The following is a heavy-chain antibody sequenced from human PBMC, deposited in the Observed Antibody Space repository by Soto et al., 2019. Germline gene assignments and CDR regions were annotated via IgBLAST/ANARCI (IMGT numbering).Heavy chain of an antibody. Sequence: QVQLVESGGGVVQPGRSLRLSCAASGFTFNNYGMHWVRQVPGKGLEWVALVWYDGRNKYYVDSVKGRFTISRDNSKNTLYLEMNILRAEDTAVYYCVRAAGYSGYDYVYYYGMDVWGQGTTVTVSS. CDR3: VRAAGYSGYDYVYYYGMDV. V-gene: IGHV3-33*01. CDR2: VWYDGRNK. J-gene: IGHJ6*02. D-gene: IGHD5-12*01. CDR1: GFTFNNYG.